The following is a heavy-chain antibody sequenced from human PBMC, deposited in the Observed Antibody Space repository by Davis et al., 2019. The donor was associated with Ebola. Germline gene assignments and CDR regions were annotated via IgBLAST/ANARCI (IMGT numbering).Heavy chain of an antibody. V-gene: IGHV4-59*01. CDR3: ARDVETEYFDS. CDR1: GASISRYY. Sequence: MPSETLSLTCTVSGASISRYYWSWIRQTPGQGLEWMGHTSYNGNTHYSPSLKNRLTISVDTSKNQFSLKLTSVTTADTGLYYCARDVETEYFDSWGQGTLVTV. D-gene: IGHD5-18*01. J-gene: IGHJ4*02. CDR2: TSYNGNT.